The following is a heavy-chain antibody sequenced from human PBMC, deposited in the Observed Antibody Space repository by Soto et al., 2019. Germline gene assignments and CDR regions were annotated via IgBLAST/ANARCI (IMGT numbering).Heavy chain of an antibody. V-gene: IGHV4-30-2*01. J-gene: IGHJ4*02. CDR2: IYHSGST. Sequence: QLQLQGSGSGLVKPSQTLSLTCAVSGGSISSGGYSWRWIRQPPGKGLEWIRYIYHSGSTYYNPSLKSRVTISVDRSKNQFSLKLSSVTAADTAVYYCARGQVVAAQHWGQGTLVTVSS. CDR1: GGSISSGGYS. D-gene: IGHD2-15*01. CDR3: ARGQVVAAQH.